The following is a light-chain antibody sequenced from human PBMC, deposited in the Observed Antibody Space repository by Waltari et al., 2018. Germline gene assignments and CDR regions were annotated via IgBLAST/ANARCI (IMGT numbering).Light chain of an antibody. CDR3: SSYTSTSTLGI. CDR1: SSDVGGYNY. Sequence: QSALTQPASVSGSPGQSITISCTGTSSDVGGYNYVSWYQQHPGKAPKLIIYEVTNRPSGVSNRVSASKSGNTASLTISGLQTEDEAEYFCSSYTSTSTLGIFGGGTKVTVL. CDR2: EVT. J-gene: IGLJ2*01. V-gene: IGLV2-14*01.